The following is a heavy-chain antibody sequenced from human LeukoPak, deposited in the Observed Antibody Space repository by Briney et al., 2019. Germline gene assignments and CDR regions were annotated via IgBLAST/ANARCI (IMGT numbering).Heavy chain of an antibody. Sequence: ASVKVSCKASGYTFGRYDINWVRQAPGQGLEWVGAMIAYSCETKYAQNVQGRVAMTTDTSTYTAYLEVRSLTSDDTAVYYCLYVLGQFDSWGQGTLVTVSS. V-gene: IGHV1-18*01. CDR2: MIAYSCET. CDR3: LYVLGQFDS. J-gene: IGHJ4*02. D-gene: IGHD3-16*01. CDR1: GYTFGRYD.